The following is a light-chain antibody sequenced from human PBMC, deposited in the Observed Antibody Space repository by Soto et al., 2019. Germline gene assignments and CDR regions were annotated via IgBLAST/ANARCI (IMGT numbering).Light chain of an antibody. CDR3: SSFADSNSYV. J-gene: IGLJ1*01. CDR2: EVS. CDR1: NSDIGGYTY. V-gene: IGLV2-8*01. Sequence: VAVSLTNNNSDIGGYTYVSWYQHHPGKAPKLMIYEVSKRPSGVPDRFSGSKSGNTASLTVSGLQAEDEADYYCSSFADSNSYVFGTGTKVTVL.